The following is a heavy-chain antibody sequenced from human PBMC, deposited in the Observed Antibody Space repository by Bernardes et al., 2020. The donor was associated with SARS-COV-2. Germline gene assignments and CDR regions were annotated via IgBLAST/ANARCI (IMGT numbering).Heavy chain of an antibody. CDR3: AVYAGGTSYVGVH. Sequence: SETLSLTCAVYGGSFSGYYWSWIRQPPGKGLEWIGEINHNGITYSNPSLKSRVTISVDTSKNEFSLKLNSVTAADTSVYYCAVYAGGTSYVGVHWGRGIQVTVSS. D-gene: IGHD1-26*01. CDR2: INHNGIT. CDR1: GGSFSGYY. J-gene: IGHJ4*02. V-gene: IGHV4-34*01.